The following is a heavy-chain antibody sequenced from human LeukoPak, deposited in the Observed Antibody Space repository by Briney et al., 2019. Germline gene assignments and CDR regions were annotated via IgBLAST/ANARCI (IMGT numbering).Heavy chain of an antibody. CDR1: EDTFSAYY. Sequence: ASVRVSCKASEDTFSAYYMHWVRQAPGQGPEWMGWINPNSGGTNYAQKFQGRVTMTRDTSISTAYMELSRLRFDDTAVYYCASGSSYDSSGRGFDYWGQGTLVTVSS. CDR2: INPNSGGT. J-gene: IGHJ4*02. D-gene: IGHD3-22*01. CDR3: ASGSSYDSSGRGFDY. V-gene: IGHV1-2*02.